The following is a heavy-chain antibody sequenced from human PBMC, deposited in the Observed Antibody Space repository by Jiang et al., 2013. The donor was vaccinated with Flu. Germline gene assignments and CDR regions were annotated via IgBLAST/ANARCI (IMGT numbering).Heavy chain of an antibody. CDR1: GVSIRSGGYY. V-gene: IGHV4-31*03. CDR2: MLNSNTGSA. CDR3: VTSNAGPDEY. Sequence: GLVKPSQNLSLTCTVSGVSIRSGGYYWTWIRQHPGKGLEWIGYMLNSNTGSADYNPSLKSRVTMSADTSKNHLYLKLGSVAAADTAVYYCVTSNAGPDEYWGQGILVTVSS. D-gene: IGHD2-8*01. J-gene: IGHJ4*02.